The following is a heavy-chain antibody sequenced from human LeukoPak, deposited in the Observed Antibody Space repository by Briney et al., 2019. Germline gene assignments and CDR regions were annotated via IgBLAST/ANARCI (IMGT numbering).Heavy chain of an antibody. CDR3: TRNWGSDNWFDP. J-gene: IGHJ5*02. CDR1: GFTVSSNY. V-gene: IGHV3-53*01. CDR2: IYSGGST. D-gene: IGHD7-27*01. Sequence: GGSLRLSCAASGFTVSSNYMSWVRQAPGKGLEWVSLIYSGGSTSYADSVKGRFTISRDNSKNTLYLQMNSLRAEDTAVYYCTRNWGSDNWFDPWGQGTLVTVSS.